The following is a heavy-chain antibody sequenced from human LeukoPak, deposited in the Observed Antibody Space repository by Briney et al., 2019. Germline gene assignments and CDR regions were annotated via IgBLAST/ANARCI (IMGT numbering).Heavy chain of an antibody. CDR2: INPSGGST. CDR1: GYTFTSYY. Sequence: ASVKVSCKASGYTFTSYYMHWVRQAPGQGLEWMGTINPSGGSTSYAQKFQSRVTMTRDTSTSTVYMELSSLRSEDAAVYYCARAGGPAAMVEWDYWGQGTLVTVSS. V-gene: IGHV1-46*01. D-gene: IGHD5-18*01. J-gene: IGHJ4*02. CDR3: ARAGGPAAMVEWDY.